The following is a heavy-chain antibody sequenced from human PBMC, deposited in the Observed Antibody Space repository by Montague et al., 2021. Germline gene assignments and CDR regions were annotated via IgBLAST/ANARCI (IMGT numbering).Heavy chain of an antibody. Sequence: CAISGDSVSNNNAAWNWIRESPSRGLEWLGRTYYGSTWYTDYAVSVKGRITINPDTSKNQFSLQLNSVTPEDTAVYYCAREGFGDFLFRFDSWGQGTLVTVSS. CDR3: AREGFGDFLFRFDS. V-gene: IGHV6-1*01. J-gene: IGHJ5*01. CDR2: TYYGSTWYT. CDR1: GDSVSNNNAA. D-gene: IGHD3-10*01.